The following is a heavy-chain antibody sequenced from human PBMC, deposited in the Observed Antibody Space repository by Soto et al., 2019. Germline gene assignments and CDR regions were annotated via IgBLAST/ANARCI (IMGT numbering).Heavy chain of an antibody. CDR3: TTDRGGGMDV. D-gene: IGHD3-10*01. CDR2: IKSKTDGGTT. CDR1: GFTFSNAW. J-gene: IGHJ6*02. Sequence: EVQLVESGGGLVKPGGSLRLSCAASGFTFSNAWMSWVRQAPGKGLEWVGRIKSKTDGGTTDYAAPVKGRFTISRDDLTNTLYRQMTSLKAEVTAVYFWTTDRGGGMDVWGQGTTVTVSS. V-gene: IGHV3-15*01.